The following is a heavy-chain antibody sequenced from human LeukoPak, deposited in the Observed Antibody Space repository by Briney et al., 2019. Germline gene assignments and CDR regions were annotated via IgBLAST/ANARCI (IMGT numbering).Heavy chain of an antibody. V-gene: IGHV3-33*08. Sequence: PGGSLRLSCAASGFTFSSYAMPWVRQAPGKGLEWVAVIWYDGSNKYYADSVKGRFTISRDNSKNTLYLQMNSLRAEDTAVYYCARDLYYDSSGLYYYYGMDVWGQGTTVTVSS. D-gene: IGHD3-22*01. J-gene: IGHJ6*02. CDR2: IWYDGSNK. CDR3: ARDLYYDSSGLYYYYGMDV. CDR1: GFTFSSYA.